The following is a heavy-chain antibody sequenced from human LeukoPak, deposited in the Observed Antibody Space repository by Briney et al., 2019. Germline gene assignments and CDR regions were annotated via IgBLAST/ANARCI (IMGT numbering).Heavy chain of an antibody. J-gene: IGHJ4*02. CDR2: ISYTGTYV. CDR1: AFSLNAYN. CDR3: VRDRGTYRPIDY. D-gene: IGHD1-26*01. V-gene: IGHV3-21*04. Sequence: GGSLRLSCAASAFSLNAYNMNWVRQAPGKGLEWVSSISYTGTYVYYADSVKGRFTISRDNAQNSLYLQMNSLRAEDTAIYYCVRDRGTYRPIDYWGQGTLVTVSS.